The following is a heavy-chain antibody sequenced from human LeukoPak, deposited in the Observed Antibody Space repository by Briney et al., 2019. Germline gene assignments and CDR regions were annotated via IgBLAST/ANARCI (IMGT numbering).Heavy chain of an antibody. Sequence: GGSPRLSCAASGFTFSSYEMNWVRQAPGKGLEWVSYISSSGSTIYYADSVKGRFTISRDNAKNSLYLQMNSLRAKDTAVYYCARRTLWSRCMDVWGQGTTVTVSS. CDR3: ARRTLWSRCMDV. J-gene: IGHJ6*02. V-gene: IGHV3-48*03. D-gene: IGHD3-10*01. CDR1: GFTFSSYE. CDR2: ISSSGSTI.